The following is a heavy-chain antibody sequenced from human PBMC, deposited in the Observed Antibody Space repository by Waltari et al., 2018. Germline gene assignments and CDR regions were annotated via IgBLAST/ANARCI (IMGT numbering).Heavy chain of an antibody. Sequence: QVQLQQSGPRLVKPSETLSLTCSVSGGSVSTYYWNWIRQSPGKGLESIGYIFYGGSTKYNPSLESRVSISLDTSKNQFSLKLSSVTAADTAVYYCARWMNYDASGPLLGYYMDVWGKGTTVTVSS. CDR3: ARWMNYDASGPLLGYYMDV. V-gene: IGHV4-59*02. CDR2: IFYGGST. J-gene: IGHJ6*03. CDR1: GGSVSTYY. D-gene: IGHD3-22*01.